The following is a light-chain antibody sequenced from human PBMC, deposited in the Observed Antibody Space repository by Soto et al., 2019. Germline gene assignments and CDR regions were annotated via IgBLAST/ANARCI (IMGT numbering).Light chain of an antibody. J-gene: IGLJ1*01. V-gene: IGLV2-11*01. Sequence: QSVLTQPRSVSGSPGQSVTISCTGTSSDVGAYRFVSWYQQLPGKAPKVIIYDVSERPSGVPDRFSGSKSDNTASLTISGLQAEDEADYYCCSYAGNNVYVFGTGTRSPS. CDR2: DVS. CDR1: SSDVGAYRF. CDR3: CSYAGNNVYV.